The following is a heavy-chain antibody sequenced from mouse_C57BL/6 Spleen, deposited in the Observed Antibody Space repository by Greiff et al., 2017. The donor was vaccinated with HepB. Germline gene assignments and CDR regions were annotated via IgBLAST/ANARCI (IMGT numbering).Heavy chain of an antibody. V-gene: IGHV1-5*01. D-gene: IGHD4-1*01. Sequence: DVQLQESGTVLARPGASVKMSCKTSGYTFTSYWMHWVKQRPGQGLEWIGAIYPGNSDTSYNQKFKGKAKLTAVTSASTAYMELSSLTNEDSAVYYCTSLNWDEGHWGQGTTLTVSS. CDR3: TSLNWDEGH. CDR2: IYPGNSDT. J-gene: IGHJ2*01. CDR1: GYTFTSYW.